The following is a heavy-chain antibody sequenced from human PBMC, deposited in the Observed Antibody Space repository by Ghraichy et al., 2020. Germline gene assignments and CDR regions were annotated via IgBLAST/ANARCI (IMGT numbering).Heavy chain of an antibody. J-gene: IGHJ6*02. V-gene: IGHV1-46*01. CDR2: IDPSDGSA. D-gene: IGHD1-1*01. CDR1: RYTFTSHY. Sequence: ASVKVSCKASRYTFTSHYMHWVRQAPGQGLEWMGVIDPSDGSATYAQKFQGRVTMTRDTSTNTADMELTSLRSEDTAVYYCARRRQMYNEKFYYGMDVWGQGTTVTVSS. CDR3: ARRRQMYNEKFYYGMDV.